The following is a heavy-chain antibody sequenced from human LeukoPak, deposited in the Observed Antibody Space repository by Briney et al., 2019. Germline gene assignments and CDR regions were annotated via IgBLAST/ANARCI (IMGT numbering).Heavy chain of an antibody. CDR3: ARVHRSSYSSSWQTDY. CDR1: GGSFSGYY. V-gene: IGHV4-34*01. J-gene: IGHJ4*02. Sequence: PSETLSLTCAVYGGSFSGYYWSWIRQPPGKGLEWIGEINHSGSTNYNPSLKRGGTISGDTSKNQFSLKLRSVPAADTAVYYCARVHRSSYSSSWQTDYWGQGTLVTVSS. CDR2: INHSGST. D-gene: IGHD6-13*01.